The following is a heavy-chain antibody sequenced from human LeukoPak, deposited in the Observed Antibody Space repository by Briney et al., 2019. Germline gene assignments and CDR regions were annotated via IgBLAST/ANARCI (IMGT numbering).Heavy chain of an antibody. CDR1: GGSISSYY. V-gene: IGHV4-59*08. Sequence: SETLSLTCTVSGGSISSYYWSWIRQPPGKGLEWIGYIYCSGSTNHNPSLKSRVTISVDTSKNQFSLKLSSVTAADTAVYYCARHVKGSTHGFDPWGQGTLVTVSS. CDR3: ARHVKGSTHGFDP. CDR2: IYCSGST. J-gene: IGHJ5*02. D-gene: IGHD2/OR15-2a*01.